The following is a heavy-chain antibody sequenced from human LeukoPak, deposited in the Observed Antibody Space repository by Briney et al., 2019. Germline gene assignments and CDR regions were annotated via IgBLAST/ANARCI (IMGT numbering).Heavy chain of an antibody. CDR2: IYYSGST. V-gene: IGHV4-59*01. Sequence: PSETLSLTCTVPGGSISSYSWSWIRQPPGKGLEWIGYIYYSGSTNYNPSLKSRVTISVDTSKNQFSLKVSSVTAADTAVYYCARGYYYPPDAFDIWGQGTMVTVSS. CDR1: GGSISSYS. D-gene: IGHD3-22*01. J-gene: IGHJ3*02. CDR3: ARGYYYPPDAFDI.